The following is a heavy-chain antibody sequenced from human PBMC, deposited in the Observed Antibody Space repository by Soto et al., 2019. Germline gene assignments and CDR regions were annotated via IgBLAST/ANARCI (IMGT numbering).Heavy chain of an antibody. CDR3: AKLPWEVAPS. Sequence: GGSLRLSCAASGFTFSSYGMHWVRQAPGKGLEWVSHIGPDGTDIVYADSVKGRFTISRVNARNTVYLQMNSLKAEDTAMYYCAKLPWEVAPSWGQGTLVTVSS. D-gene: IGHD1-26*01. J-gene: IGHJ5*02. CDR1: GFTFSSYG. CDR2: IGPDGTDI. V-gene: IGHV3-74*01.